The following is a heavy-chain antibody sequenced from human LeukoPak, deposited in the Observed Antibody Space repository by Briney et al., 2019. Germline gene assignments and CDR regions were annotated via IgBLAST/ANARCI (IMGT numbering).Heavy chain of an antibody. D-gene: IGHD3-3*01. J-gene: IGHJ5*02. CDR1: GYTFTTYG. CDR3: ARAAFWSGYLGFDP. Sequence: ASVKVSCKSSGYTFTTYGITWVRQAPGQGLERMGWISAYNGNTNYAQKLQGRVTMTTDTSTSTAYMELRSLRSDDTAVYYCARAAFWSGYLGFDPWGQGTLVTVSS. V-gene: IGHV1-18*01. CDR2: ISAYNGNT.